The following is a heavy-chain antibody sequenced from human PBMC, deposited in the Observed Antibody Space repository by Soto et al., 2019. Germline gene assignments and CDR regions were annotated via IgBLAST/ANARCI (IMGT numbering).Heavy chain of an antibody. V-gene: IGHV4-4*02. J-gene: IGHJ4*02. CDR3: ASGFDYRWVY. CDR2: IHHSGST. Sequence: QVQLQESGPGLVKHSGTLSLTCAVSGGSISTDYWWSWVRQPPGKGLEWIGEIHHSGSTNYIQSLKSRVTMSLDKSNNQLSLKLSSVTAADTAVYHCASGFDYRWVYWGQGTLVTVSS. CDR1: GGSISTDYW. D-gene: IGHD3-16*01.